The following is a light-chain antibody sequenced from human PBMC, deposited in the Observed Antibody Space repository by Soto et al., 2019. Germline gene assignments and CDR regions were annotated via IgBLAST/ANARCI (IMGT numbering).Light chain of an antibody. CDR2: GAS. Sequence: ELVMTQSPAALSVSPLERATLSCMASQSFSSSLAWYQQKPGQAPRLLIYGASTRATGIPARFSGSGSGTEFTLTISSLQSEDFAVYYCQQYNKWPSTFGQGTKVDIK. V-gene: IGKV3-15*01. J-gene: IGKJ1*01. CDR1: QSFSSS. CDR3: QQYNKWPST.